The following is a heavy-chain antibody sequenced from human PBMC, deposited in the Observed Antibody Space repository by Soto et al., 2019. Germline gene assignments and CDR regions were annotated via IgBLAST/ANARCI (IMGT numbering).Heavy chain of an antibody. CDR2: IYSSGST. J-gene: IGHJ5*02. V-gene: IGHV4-59*04. Sequence: SETLSLTCTVSGGSINTFYWSWVRQPAGTGLEWLGTIYSSGSTYYNPSLKSRITMSLDTSKNQFSLNLSSVTAADTAVYYCARQDRVVAEGRWFDPWGQGTLVTVSS. CDR1: GGSINTFY. D-gene: IGHD2-15*01. CDR3: ARQDRVVAEGRWFDP.